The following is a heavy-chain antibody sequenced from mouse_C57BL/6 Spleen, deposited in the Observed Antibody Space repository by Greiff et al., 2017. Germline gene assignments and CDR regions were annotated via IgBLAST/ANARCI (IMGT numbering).Heavy chain of an antibody. Sequence: VQPSQSLSITCTVSGFSLTSYGVHWVRQSPGKGLEWLGVIWSGGSTDYNAAFISRLSISKDNSKSQVFFKMNSLQADDTAIYYWASYYYGSSYWYFDVWGTGTTVTVSS. D-gene: IGHD1-1*01. CDR2: IWSGGST. V-gene: IGHV2-2*01. J-gene: IGHJ1*03. CDR1: GFSLTSYG. CDR3: ASYYYGSSYWYFDV.